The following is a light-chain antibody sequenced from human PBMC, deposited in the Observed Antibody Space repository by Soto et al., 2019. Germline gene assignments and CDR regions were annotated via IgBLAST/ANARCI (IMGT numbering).Light chain of an antibody. Sequence: QSVLAQPPSVSGAPGQRVTISCTGNSSNIGGGYDAHWYQQFPGTAPRLLIYGDSKRPSGVADRFSGSKSGTSASLAITGLQAEDEADYYCQSYDSSLSTWVFGGGTKLTVL. CDR1: SSNIGGGYD. CDR3: QSYDSSLSTWV. CDR2: GDS. V-gene: IGLV1-40*01. J-gene: IGLJ3*02.